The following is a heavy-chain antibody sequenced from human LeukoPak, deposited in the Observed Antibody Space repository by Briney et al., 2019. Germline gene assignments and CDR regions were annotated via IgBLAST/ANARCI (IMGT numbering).Heavy chain of an antibody. CDR2: INHTGST. CDR1: GGSFSSYY. Sequence: SETLSLTCAVYGGSFSSYYWSWIRQPPGKGLEWIGEINHTGSTNYNPSLKSRVTISVDTSKNQFSLKLSSVTAADTAVYYCADYYYDSSGYYAYWGQGTLVTVSS. J-gene: IGHJ4*02. D-gene: IGHD3-22*01. V-gene: IGHV4-34*01. CDR3: ADYYYDSSGYYAY.